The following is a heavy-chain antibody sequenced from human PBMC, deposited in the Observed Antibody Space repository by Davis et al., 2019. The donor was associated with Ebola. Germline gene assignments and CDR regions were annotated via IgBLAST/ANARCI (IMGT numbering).Heavy chain of an antibody. CDR2: ISSSSSYI. CDR1: GFTFSSYS. D-gene: IGHD5-12*01. Sequence: PGGSLRLSCAASGFTFSSYSMNWVRQAPGKGLEWVSSISSSSSYIYYADSVKGRFTISRDNAKNSLYLQMNSLRAEDTAVYYCARIYWSLEGAFDIWGQGTMVTVSS. J-gene: IGHJ3*02. V-gene: IGHV3-21*01. CDR3: ARIYWSLEGAFDI.